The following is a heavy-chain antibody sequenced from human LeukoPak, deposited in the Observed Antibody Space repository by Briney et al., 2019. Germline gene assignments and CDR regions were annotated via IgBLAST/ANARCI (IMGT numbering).Heavy chain of an antibody. Sequence: PSETLSLTCAVYGGSFSGYYWSWIRQPPGKGLEWIGEINHSGSTNYNPSLKSRVTISVDTSKNQFSLKLSSVTAADTAVYYCARGLVAGTGVCDYWGQGTLVTVSS. D-gene: IGHD6-19*01. CDR2: INHSGST. CDR1: GGSFSGYY. J-gene: IGHJ4*02. CDR3: ARGLVAGTGVCDY. V-gene: IGHV4-34*01.